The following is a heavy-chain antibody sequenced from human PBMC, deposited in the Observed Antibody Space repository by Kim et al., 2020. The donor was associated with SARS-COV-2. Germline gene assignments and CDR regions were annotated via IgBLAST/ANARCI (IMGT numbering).Heavy chain of an antibody. CDR3: ARGGYRYYYYGMDV. V-gene: IGHV4-39*07. D-gene: IGHD6-25*01. J-gene: IGHJ6*02. CDR1: GGSISSSSYY. CDR2: IYYSGST. Sequence: SETLSLTCTVSGGSISSSSYYWGWIRQPPGKGLEWIGSIYYSGSTYYNPSLKSRVTISVDTSKNQFSLKLSSVTAADTAVYYCARGGYRYYYYGMDVWGQGTTVTVSS.